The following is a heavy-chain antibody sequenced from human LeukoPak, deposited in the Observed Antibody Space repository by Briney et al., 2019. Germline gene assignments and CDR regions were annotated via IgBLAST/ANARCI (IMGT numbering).Heavy chain of an antibody. CDR3: ASQIAAAGTKDYYYYYINV. CDR1: GYSFTGYY. D-gene: IGHD6-13*01. CDR2: INPKNGGT. J-gene: IGHJ6*03. Sequence: ASVKVSCEASGYSFTGYYIHWVRQAPGQGLEWMGWINPKNGGTNSAQKFQGRVTMTRDTSITTAYMEVSRLRSDDTAVYYCASQIAAAGTKDYYYYYINVWGKGTTVIVSS. V-gene: IGHV1-2*02.